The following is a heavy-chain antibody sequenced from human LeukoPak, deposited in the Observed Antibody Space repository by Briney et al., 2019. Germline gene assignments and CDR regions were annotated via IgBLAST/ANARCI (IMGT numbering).Heavy chain of an antibody. CDR2: INPNGGGT. J-gene: IGHJ4*02. Sequence: ASVKVSCKASGYTFTGYYMHWVRQAPGQGLEWMGRINPNGGGTNYAQKFRGRVTMTRDTSIRTAYMELSRLRSDDTAVYYCAPAVAGDYFDSWGQGTLVTVSS. CDR1: GYTFTGYY. D-gene: IGHD6-19*01. V-gene: IGHV1-2*06. CDR3: APAVAGDYFDS.